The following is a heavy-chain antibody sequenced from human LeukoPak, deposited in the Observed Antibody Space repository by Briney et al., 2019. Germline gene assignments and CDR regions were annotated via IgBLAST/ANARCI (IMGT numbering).Heavy chain of an antibody. Sequence: PSETLSFTCTGYGFSITTHYWSWIRQPPGKGLEWIGYIHYSGVTNYNPSLKSRATISIDTSKNQFSLKLSSVTAADTAVYFCARRDISCGIDYWGQGTLVTVSS. V-gene: IGHV4-59*11. D-gene: IGHD2-15*01. CDR2: IHYSGVT. CDR3: ARRDISCGIDY. J-gene: IGHJ4*02. CDR1: GFSITTHY.